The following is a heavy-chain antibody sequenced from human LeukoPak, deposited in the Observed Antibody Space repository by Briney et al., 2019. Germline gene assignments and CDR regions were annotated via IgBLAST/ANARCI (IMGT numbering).Heavy chain of an antibody. CDR1: GGSFSDYQ. Sequence: SETLSLTCGVYGGSFSDYQWSWIRQTPGKGLEWIGEINHRGSTNYNPSLKSRVTISVDTSKRQYSLKVNSTTAADTAVYYCARRPDGADYWGQGTLVTVSS. J-gene: IGHJ4*02. CDR3: ARRPDGADY. V-gene: IGHV4-34*01. D-gene: IGHD3-16*01. CDR2: INHRGST.